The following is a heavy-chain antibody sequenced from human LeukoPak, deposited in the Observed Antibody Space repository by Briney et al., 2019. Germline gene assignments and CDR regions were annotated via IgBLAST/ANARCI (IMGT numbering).Heavy chain of an antibody. CDR2: MNPNSGNT. J-gene: IGHJ6*03. V-gene: IGHV1-8*01. CDR3: ARLMTTVTPHYYYYMDV. D-gene: IGHD4-17*01. Sequence: ASVKVSCKASGDDFTRYDINWVRQATGQGLEWMGWMNPNSGNTGYAQKFQGRVTMTRNTSISTAYMELSSLRSEDTAVYYCARLMTTVTPHYYYYMDVWGKGTTVTISS. CDR1: GDDFTRYD.